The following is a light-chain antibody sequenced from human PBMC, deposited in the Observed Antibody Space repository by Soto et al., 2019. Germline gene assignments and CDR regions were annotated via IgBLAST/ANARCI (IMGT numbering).Light chain of an antibody. CDR1: SSDVGGFNS. CDR3: SSYTSTMTNV. Sequence: QSPLTQPASVSGSPGQSITISCTGTSSDVGGFNSVSWYQLRPGTAPKLILYDVVDRPSGVSYRFSGSKSGNTASLTISGLQAADEADYFCSSYTSTMTNVFGSGTKLTVL. V-gene: IGLV2-14*03. J-gene: IGLJ1*01. CDR2: DVV.